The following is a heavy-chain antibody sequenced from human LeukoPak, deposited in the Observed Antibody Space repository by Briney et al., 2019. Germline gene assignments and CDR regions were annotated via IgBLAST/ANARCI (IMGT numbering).Heavy chain of an antibody. CDR3: ARVDIVVVPAAIPYYYGMDV. CDR1: GFTFSSYS. J-gene: IGHJ6*02. CDR2: ISSSSSTI. V-gene: IGHV3-48*02. D-gene: IGHD2-2*02. Sequence: PGGSLRLSCAASGFTFSSYSMNWVRQAPGKGLEWVSYISSSSSTIYYADSVKGRFTISRDNAKNSLYLQMNSLRDEDTAVYYCARVDIVVVPAAIPYYYGMDVWGQGTTVTVSS.